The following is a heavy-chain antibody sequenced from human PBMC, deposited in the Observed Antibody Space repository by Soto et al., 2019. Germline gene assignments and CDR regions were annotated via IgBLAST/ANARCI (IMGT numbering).Heavy chain of an antibody. Sequence: GASVKVSCKASGGTFSSYTISWVRQAPGRGLEWMGRIIPILGIANYAQKFQGRVTITADKSTSTAYMELSSLRSEDTAVYYCARVPRRYSYGSRAFDIWGQGTMVTVSS. CDR3: ARVPRRYSYGSRAFDI. CDR1: GGTFSSYT. CDR2: IIPILGIA. V-gene: IGHV1-69*02. D-gene: IGHD5-18*01. J-gene: IGHJ3*02.